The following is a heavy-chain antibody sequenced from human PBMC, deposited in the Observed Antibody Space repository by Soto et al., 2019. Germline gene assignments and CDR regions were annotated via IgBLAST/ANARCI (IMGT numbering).Heavy chain of an antibody. D-gene: IGHD2-15*01. CDR3: AKVGFIVVVVAAHNWFDP. Sequence: EVQLLESGGGLVQPGGSLRLSCAASGFTFSSYAMSWVRQAPGKGLEWVSAISGGGGSTYYADSVKGRFTISRDNSKNTLYLQMNSLRAEDTAVYYCAKVGFIVVVVAAHNWFDPWGQGTLVTVSS. CDR1: GFTFSSYA. V-gene: IGHV3-23*01. CDR2: ISGGGGST. J-gene: IGHJ5*02.